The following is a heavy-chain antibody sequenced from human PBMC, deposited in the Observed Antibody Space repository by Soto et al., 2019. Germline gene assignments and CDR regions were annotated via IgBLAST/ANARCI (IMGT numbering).Heavy chain of an antibody. V-gene: IGHV3-33*01. Sequence: QVQLVESGGGVVQPGRSLRLSCAASGFTFSSYGMHWVRQAPGKGLEWVAVIWYDGSNKYYADSVKGRFTISRDNSKNTLYLQMNSLRAEDTAVYYCARESYDSSGYYYAAFDIWGQGTMVTVSS. CDR2: IWYDGSNK. CDR1: GFTFSSYG. CDR3: ARESYDSSGYYYAAFDI. D-gene: IGHD3-22*01. J-gene: IGHJ3*02.